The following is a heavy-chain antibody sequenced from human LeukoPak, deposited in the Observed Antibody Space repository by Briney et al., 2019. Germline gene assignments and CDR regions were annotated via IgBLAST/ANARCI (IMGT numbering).Heavy chain of an antibody. D-gene: IGHD6-19*01. V-gene: IGHV3-53*01. Sequence: GRSLRLSCAASGFTVSSNYMAWVRQAPGKGLERVSAIYSGGSTYYIDSVKGRFSVSRDISKNTVYLQMNSLRVEDAAVYFCARGSGWYDYWGQGTLVTVSS. CDR3: ARGSGWYDY. J-gene: IGHJ4*02. CDR2: IYSGGST. CDR1: GFTVSSNY.